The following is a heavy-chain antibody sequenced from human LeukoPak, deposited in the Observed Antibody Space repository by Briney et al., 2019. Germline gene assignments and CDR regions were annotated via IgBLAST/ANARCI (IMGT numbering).Heavy chain of an antibody. CDR3: ASDPPAVAGPLDY. J-gene: IGHJ4*02. V-gene: IGHV3-13*04. D-gene: IGHD6-19*01. CDR1: GFTFSTYD. CDR2: ILTAGDT. Sequence: GGCLRLSCAASGFTFSTYDMHWVRQTPGKGLEWVSAILTAGDTYYADSVKGRFTISIENAKNSLYLQMNRLRDGDTAVYYCASDPPAVAGPLDYWGQGTLVTVSS.